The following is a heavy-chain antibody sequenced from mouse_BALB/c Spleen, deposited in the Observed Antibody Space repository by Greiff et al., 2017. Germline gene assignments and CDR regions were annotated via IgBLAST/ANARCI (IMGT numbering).Heavy chain of an antibody. V-gene: IGHV5-6-5*01. CDR3: AMAYGSRHWYFDV. Sequence: EVKLMESGGGLVKPGGSLKLSCAASGFTFSSYAMSWVRQTPEKRLEWVASISSGGSTYYPDSVKGRFTISRDNARNILYLQMSSLRSEDTAMYYCAMAYGSRHWYFDVWGAGTTVTVSS. CDR2: ISSGGST. D-gene: IGHD1-1*01. CDR1: GFTFSSYA. J-gene: IGHJ1*01.